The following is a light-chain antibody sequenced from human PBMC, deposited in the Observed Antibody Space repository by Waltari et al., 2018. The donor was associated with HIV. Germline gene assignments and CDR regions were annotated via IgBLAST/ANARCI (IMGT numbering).Light chain of an antibody. CDR2: EVS. Sequence: QSALTQPASVSGSPGQSLTISCAGTSIDVGGYDFVSWYQQHPGKAPKLMIYEVSNRPSGVSNRFSGSKSGNTASLTVSGLQAEDEADYYCSSYTGSSTYVVFGGGTKLTVL. CDR1: SIDVGGYDF. CDR3: SSYTGSSTYVV. V-gene: IGLV2-14*01. J-gene: IGLJ2*01.